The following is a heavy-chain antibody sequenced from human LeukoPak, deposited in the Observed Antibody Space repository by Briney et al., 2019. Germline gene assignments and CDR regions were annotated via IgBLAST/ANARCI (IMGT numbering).Heavy chain of an antibody. D-gene: IGHD6-19*01. CDR2: IYYNGNT. V-gene: IGHV4-59*01. CDR3: GRGGWYKDY. CDR1: GGSISPYY. Sequence: SETLSLTCTVSGGSISPYYWSWIRQPPGKGLESIGCIYYNGNTNYNPSLRSRVTISVDTSKNQFSLRLSSVTAADTAVYYCGRGGWYKDYWGQGTLVTVSS. J-gene: IGHJ4*02.